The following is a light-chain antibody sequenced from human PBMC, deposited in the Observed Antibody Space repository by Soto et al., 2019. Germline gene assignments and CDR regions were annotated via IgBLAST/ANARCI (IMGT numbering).Light chain of an antibody. Sequence: QSALTQPASVSGSPGQSITISCTGTSSDVGGYNYVSWYQQHPGKAPNLMIYHVSNRPSGVSNRFSGSKSGNTASLTISGLQAEDEADYYCSSYTGSSTYVVFGGGTKLSVL. V-gene: IGLV2-14*01. J-gene: IGLJ2*01. CDR3: SSYTGSSTYVV. CDR1: SSDVGGYNY. CDR2: HVS.